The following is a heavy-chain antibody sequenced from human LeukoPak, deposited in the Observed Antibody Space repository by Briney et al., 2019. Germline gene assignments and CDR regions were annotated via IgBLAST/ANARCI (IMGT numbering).Heavy chain of an antibody. V-gene: IGHV4-59*01. J-gene: IGHJ4*02. CDR3: ARGVAGYGPYDY. Sequence: TSETLSLTCTVSGDSISTYYWSWIRQPPGKGLEWIGYMYYSGSTNYNPSLKSRATISLDTPKNQFSLRLNSVTAADTAVYYCARGVAGYGPYDYWGQGTLVTVSS. CDR2: MYYSGST. CDR1: GDSISTYY. D-gene: IGHD5-12*01.